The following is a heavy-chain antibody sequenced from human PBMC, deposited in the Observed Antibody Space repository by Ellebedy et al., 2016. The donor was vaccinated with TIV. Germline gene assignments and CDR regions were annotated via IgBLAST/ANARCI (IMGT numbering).Heavy chain of an antibody. D-gene: IGHD4-23*01. CDR2: INQDGSER. CDR3: ARDAAGNGGKLDY. Sequence: GESLKISCAASAFIFSTYWMSWVRQAPGKGLEWVANINQDGSERYYANFVKGRFTISRDSSKNTLYLQMNSLRAEDTAVYYCARDAAGNGGKLDYWGQGALVTVSS. J-gene: IGHJ4*02. CDR1: AFIFSTYW. V-gene: IGHV3-7*03.